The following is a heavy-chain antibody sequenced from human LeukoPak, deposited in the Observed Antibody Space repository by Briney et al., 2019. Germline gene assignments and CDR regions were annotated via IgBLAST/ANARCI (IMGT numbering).Heavy chain of an antibody. V-gene: IGHV4-34*01. Sequence: SETLSLTCAVYGGSFSGYYWSWIRQPPGKGLEWIGEINHSGSTNYNPSLKSRVTISVDTSKNQFSLKLSSVTAADTAVYYCARHGGSSHLYYYYYVDVWGKGTTVTVSS. J-gene: IGHJ6*03. CDR1: GGSFSGYY. CDR3: ARHGGSSHLYYYYYVDV. CDR2: INHSGST. D-gene: IGHD3-10*01.